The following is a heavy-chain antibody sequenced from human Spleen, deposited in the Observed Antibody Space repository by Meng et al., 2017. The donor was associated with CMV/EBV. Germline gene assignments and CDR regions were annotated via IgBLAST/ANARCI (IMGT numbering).Heavy chain of an antibody. CDR2: ISSSGSTI. Sequence: GGSLRLSCAASGFTFSDYYMSWIRQAPGKGLEWVSYISSSGSTIYYADSVKGRSTISRDNSKNTLNLQMNSLRLEDTAVYYCAKDGPGDWYGSGSPGDYYYYYYAMDVWGQGTTVTVSS. D-gene: IGHD3-10*01. V-gene: IGHV3-11*04. J-gene: IGHJ6*02. CDR1: GFTFSDYY. CDR3: AKDGPGDWYGSGSPGDYYYYYYAMDV.